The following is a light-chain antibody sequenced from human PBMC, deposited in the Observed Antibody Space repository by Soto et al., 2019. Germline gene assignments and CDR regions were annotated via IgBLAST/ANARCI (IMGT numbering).Light chain of an antibody. CDR2: DAS. Sequence: DIQMTQSPSSLSASVGDRVTFTCQASQDINNYLNWYQQKPGKAPKLLIYDASNLETGVPSMFSGSGSATDFTFNISSLQPEDIATYYCQQYDNLPYTFGQGTKLEIK. CDR3: QQYDNLPYT. J-gene: IGKJ2*01. V-gene: IGKV1-33*01. CDR1: QDINNY.